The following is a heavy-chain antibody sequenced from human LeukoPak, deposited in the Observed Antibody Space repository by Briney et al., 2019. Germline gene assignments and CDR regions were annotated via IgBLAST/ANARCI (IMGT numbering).Heavy chain of an antibody. D-gene: IGHD5-24*01. V-gene: IGHV1-46*01. J-gene: IGHJ4*02. CDR1: GYTLTELS. CDR2: INPSGGST. Sequence: ASVKVSCKVSGYTLTELSMHWVRQAPGQGLEWMGIINPSGGSTSYAQKFQGRVTMTRDTSTSTVYMELSSLRSEDTAVYYCARDRGYNTFDYWGQGTLVTVSS. CDR3: ARDRGYNTFDY.